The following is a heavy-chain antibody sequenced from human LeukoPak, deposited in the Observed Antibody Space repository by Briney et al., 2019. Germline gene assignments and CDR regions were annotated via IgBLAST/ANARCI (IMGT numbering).Heavy chain of an antibody. CDR2: ISYDGSNK. V-gene: IGHV3-30*18. CDR1: GFTFSSYG. Sequence: PGRSLRLSCAASGFTFSSYGMHWVRQAPGKGLEWVAVISYDGSNKYYADSVKGRFTISRDNSKNTLYLQMNSLRAADTAVYYCAKLPSMYCGGDCYTEYFQHWGQGTLVTVSS. J-gene: IGHJ1*01. D-gene: IGHD2-21*02. CDR3: AKLPSMYCGGDCYTEYFQH.